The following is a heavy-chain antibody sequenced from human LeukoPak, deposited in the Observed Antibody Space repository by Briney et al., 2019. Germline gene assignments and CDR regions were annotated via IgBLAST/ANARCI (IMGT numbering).Heavy chain of an antibody. CDR1: GFTFSNYA. D-gene: IGHD1-14*01. CDR2: ISSSGSST. CDR3: AKSNPSRVGYFDY. Sequence: PGGSLRLSCAASGFTFSNYAMSWVRQAPGKWLEWLSTISSSGSSTYYADSVKGRFNISRDNSKNTLYLQMNSLRAEDTAVYYCAKSNPSRVGYFDYWGQGTLVTVSS. J-gene: IGHJ4*02. V-gene: IGHV3-23*01.